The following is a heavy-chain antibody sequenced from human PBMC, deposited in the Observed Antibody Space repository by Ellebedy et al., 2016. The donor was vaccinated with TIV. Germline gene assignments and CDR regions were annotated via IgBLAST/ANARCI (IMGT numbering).Heavy chain of an antibody. CDR1: GFTFSSYA. CDR3: AREYCSGGSCFRLYYYYGMDV. J-gene: IGHJ6*02. Sequence: GESLKISXAASGFTFSSYAMHWVRQAPGKGLEWVAVISYDGSNKYYADSVKGRFTISRDNSKNTLYLQMNSLRAEDTAVYYCAREYCSGGSCFRLYYYYGMDVWGQGTTVTVSS. D-gene: IGHD2-15*01. CDR2: ISYDGSNK. V-gene: IGHV3-30*04.